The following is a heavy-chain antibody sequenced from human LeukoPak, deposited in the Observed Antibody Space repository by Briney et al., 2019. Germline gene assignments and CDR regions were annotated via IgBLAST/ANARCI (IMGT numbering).Heavy chain of an antibody. Sequence: SVKVSCKASGGTFSSYAISWVRQAPGQGLEWMGRIIPILGIANYAQKFQGRVTITADKSTSTAYMELSSLRSEDTAVCYCARDGIAARPFDYWGQGTLVTVSS. V-gene: IGHV1-69*04. CDR1: GGTFSSYA. D-gene: IGHD6-6*01. CDR3: ARDGIAARPFDY. J-gene: IGHJ4*02. CDR2: IIPILGIA.